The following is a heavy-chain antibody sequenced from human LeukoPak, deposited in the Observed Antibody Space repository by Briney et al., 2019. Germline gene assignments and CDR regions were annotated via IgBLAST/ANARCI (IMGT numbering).Heavy chain of an antibody. CDR1: GFTFSSYW. CDR2: IKQDGSEK. V-gene: IGHV3-7*01. J-gene: IGHJ3*02. D-gene: IGHD2-15*01. Sequence: GGFLRLSCAASGFTFSSYWMSWVRQAPGKGLEWVANIKQDGSEKYYVDSVKGRFTISRDNAKNSLYLQMNSLRAEDTAVYYCASLDCSGANCYNAFDIWGQGTMVTVSS. CDR3: ASLDCSGANCYNAFDI.